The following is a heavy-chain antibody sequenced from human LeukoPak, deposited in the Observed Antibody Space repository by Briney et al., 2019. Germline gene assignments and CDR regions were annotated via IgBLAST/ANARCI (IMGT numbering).Heavy chain of an antibody. V-gene: IGHV5-51*01. Sequence: KAGESLKISCKASGYSFTTYWIAWVRQMPGKGLERMGIIYPGDSDIRYSPSLQGQVTISADKSISTAYLQWSALKASDTAMYYCARSFGLDVWGQGTAVTVSS. CDR1: GYSFTTYW. CDR3: ARSFGLDV. J-gene: IGHJ6*02. CDR2: IYPGDSDI.